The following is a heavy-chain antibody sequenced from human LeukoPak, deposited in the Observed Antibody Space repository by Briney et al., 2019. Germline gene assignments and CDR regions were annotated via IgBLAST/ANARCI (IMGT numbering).Heavy chain of an antibody. D-gene: IGHD6-13*01. CDR3: ERDGGGYSSSWYNWFDP. Sequence: SETLSLTCTVSGYSISSGYYWGWIRQPPGKGLEWIGSIYHSGSTYYNPSLKSRITISVDTSKNQFSLKMSSVTAADTAFYYCERDGGGYSSSWYNWFDPWGQGTLVTVSS. J-gene: IGHJ5*02. CDR1: GYSISSGYY. V-gene: IGHV4-38-2*02. CDR2: IYHSGST.